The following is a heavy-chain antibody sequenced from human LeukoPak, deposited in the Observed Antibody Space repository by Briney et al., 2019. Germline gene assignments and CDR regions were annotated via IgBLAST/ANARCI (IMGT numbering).Heavy chain of an antibody. CDR2: ISWNSGSI. CDR1: GLTFDDYA. CDR3: AKGSNWNYRRFDY. J-gene: IGHJ4*02. Sequence: GGSLRSSCAASGLTFDDYAMTWVRQAQGRGLEGVSGISWNSGSIGYADSVKGRFTISRDNAKNSLYLQMNSLRAEDTALYYCAKGSNWNYRRFDYWGQGTLVTVSS. D-gene: IGHD1-7*01. V-gene: IGHV3-9*01.